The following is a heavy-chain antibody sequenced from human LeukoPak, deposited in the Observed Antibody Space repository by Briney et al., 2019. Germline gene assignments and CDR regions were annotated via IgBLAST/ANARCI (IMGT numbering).Heavy chain of an antibody. Sequence: ASVKVSCKASGYAFTSYYMHWVRQAPGQGLEWMGIINPSGGSTSYAQKFQGRVTMTRDMSTSTAYMELSSLRSEDTAAYYCAREGLRYFDWLLVYWGQGTLVTVSS. CDR1: GYAFTSYY. D-gene: IGHD3-9*01. J-gene: IGHJ4*02. CDR2: INPSGGST. V-gene: IGHV1-46*01. CDR3: AREGLRYFDWLLVY.